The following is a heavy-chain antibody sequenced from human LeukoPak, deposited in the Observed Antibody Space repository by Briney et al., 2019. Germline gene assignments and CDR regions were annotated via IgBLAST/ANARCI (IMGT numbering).Heavy chain of an antibody. CDR3: ARGCGGSCYGLDY. CDR1: GFTFSSYE. CDR2: ISSSGSTI. Sequence: GGSLRLSCAASGFTFSSYEMNWVRQAPGKGLEWVSYISSSGSTIYYADSVKGRFTISRDNAKNSLYLQMNSLRAEDTAAYYCARGCGGSCYGLDYWGQGTLVTVSS. V-gene: IGHV3-48*03. D-gene: IGHD2-15*01. J-gene: IGHJ4*02.